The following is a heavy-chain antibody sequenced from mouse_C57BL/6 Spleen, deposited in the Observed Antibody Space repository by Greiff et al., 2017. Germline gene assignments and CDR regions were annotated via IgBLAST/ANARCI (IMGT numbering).Heavy chain of an antibody. V-gene: IGHV1-82*01. J-gene: IGHJ4*01. CDR3: ANYYYGSSPYYYAMDY. Sequence: QVQLQQSGPELVKPGASVKISCKASGYAFSSSWMNWVKQRPGKGLEWIGRIYPGDGATNYNGKFKGKAPLTAAKSSSTAYMQLSSLTSEDSAVYFCANYYYGSSPYYYAMDYWGQGTSVTVSS. CDR1: GYAFSSSW. D-gene: IGHD1-1*01. CDR2: IYPGDGAT.